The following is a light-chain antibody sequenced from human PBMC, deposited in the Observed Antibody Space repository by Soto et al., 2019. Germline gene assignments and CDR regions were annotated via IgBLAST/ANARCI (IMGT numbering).Light chain of an antibody. V-gene: IGLV2-23*01. Sequence: SVLTQPASVSGSTGQSITISCTGTSSDVGSYNLVSWYQQHPGKAPKLMIHEGSKRPSGVSNRFSGSKSGNTASLTISGLQAEDKADYYCCSYARSSTYVFGTGTKVTVL. CDR1: SSDVGSYNL. CDR2: EGS. J-gene: IGLJ1*01. CDR3: CSYARSSTYV.